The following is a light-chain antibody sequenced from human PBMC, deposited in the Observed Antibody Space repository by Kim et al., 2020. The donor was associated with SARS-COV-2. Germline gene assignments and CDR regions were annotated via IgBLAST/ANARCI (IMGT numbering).Light chain of an antibody. V-gene: IGLV1-40*01. Sequence: TVTISGTGISSNRGAPYEVHWYKQLPGTAPKLLIYADSKRPSGVPDRVSGSKSGTSASLAITGLQPEDEADYYCQSYDSSLSGYVFGTGTKVTVL. CDR3: QSYDSSLSGYV. CDR1: SSNRGAPYE. CDR2: ADS. J-gene: IGLJ1*01.